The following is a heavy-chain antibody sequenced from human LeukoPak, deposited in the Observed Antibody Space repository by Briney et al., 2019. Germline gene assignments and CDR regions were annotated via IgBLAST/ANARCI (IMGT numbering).Heavy chain of an antibody. CDR1: GYTFTTYD. J-gene: IGHJ4*02. D-gene: IGHD2-15*01. CDR3: ARGRLGYCSGGSCSERNYYFDY. Sequence: ASVKVSCKASGYTFTTYDINWVRQATGQGLEWMGWMNPNSGNTGYAQKFQGRVTMTRNTSISTAYMELSSLRSEDTAVYYCARGRLGYCSGGSCSERNYYFDYWGQGTLVTVSS. CDR2: MNPNSGNT. V-gene: IGHV1-8*02.